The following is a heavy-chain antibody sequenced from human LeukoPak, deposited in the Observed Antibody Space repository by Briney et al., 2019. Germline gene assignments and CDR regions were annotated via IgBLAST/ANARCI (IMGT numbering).Heavy chain of an antibody. CDR1: GGSISSSSYY. J-gene: IGHJ3*02. CDR3: ARPLVEMATMQAFDI. Sequence: SETLSLTCTVSGGSISSSSYYWGWIRQPPGKGLEWIGSIYYSGSTYYNPSLKSRVTISVDTSKNQFSLKLSSVTAADTAVYYCARPLVEMATMQAFDIWGQGTMVTVPS. V-gene: IGHV4-39*01. D-gene: IGHD5-24*01. CDR2: IYYSGST.